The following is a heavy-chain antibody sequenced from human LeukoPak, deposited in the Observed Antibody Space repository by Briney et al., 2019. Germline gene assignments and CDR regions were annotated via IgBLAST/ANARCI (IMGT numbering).Heavy chain of an antibody. Sequence: SETLSLTCAVYGGSFSGYYWSWIRQPPGKGLEWIGEINHSGSTNYNPSLKSRVTISVDTSGNQFSLKLRYVTAADAAVYYCARRPSGTQYFDFWGQGTLVTVSS. V-gene: IGHV4-34*01. CDR1: GGSFSGYY. CDR3: ARRPSGTQYFDF. J-gene: IGHJ4*02. D-gene: IGHD1-1*01. CDR2: INHSGST.